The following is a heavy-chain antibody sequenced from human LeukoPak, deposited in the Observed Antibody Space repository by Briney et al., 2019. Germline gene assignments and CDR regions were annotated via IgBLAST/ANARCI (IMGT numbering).Heavy chain of an antibody. D-gene: IGHD2-15*01. J-gene: IGHJ4*02. CDR2: IFYSGTT. V-gene: IGHV4-39*01. CDR3: ARVLRGGTYYFDY. Sequence: PSETLSLTCTVSGGSISSSSYYWGWIRQPPGKGLEWIGNIFYSGTTYYNPSLMSRVTISVDTSKSQFSLKMRSVTAADTAVYYCARVLRGGTYYFDYWVQGTLVTVSS. CDR1: GGSISSSSYY.